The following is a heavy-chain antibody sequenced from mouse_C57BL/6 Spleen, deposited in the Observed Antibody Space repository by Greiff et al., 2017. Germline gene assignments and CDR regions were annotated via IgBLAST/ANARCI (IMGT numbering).Heavy chain of an antibody. CDR1: GYTFTDYY. CDR2: INPNNGGT. CDR3: ARAGDGYYKGRFAY. Sequence: VQLQQPGAELVKPGASVKISCKASGYTFTDYYMNWVKQSHGKSLEWIGDINPNNGGTSYNQKFKGKATLTVDKSSSTAYMELRSLTSEDSAVYYCARAGDGYYKGRFAYWGQGTLVTVSA. D-gene: IGHD2-3*01. J-gene: IGHJ3*01. V-gene: IGHV1-26*01.